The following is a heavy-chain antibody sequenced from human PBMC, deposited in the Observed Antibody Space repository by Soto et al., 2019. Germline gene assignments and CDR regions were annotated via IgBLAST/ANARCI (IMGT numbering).Heavy chain of an antibody. J-gene: IGHJ4*02. CDR3: ARVPPIMITFGGVIPQWYYFDY. Sequence: PGGSLRLSCAASGFTVSSNYMSWVRQAPGKGLEWVSVIYSGGSTYYADSVKGRFTISRDNSKNTLYLQMNSLRAEDTAVYYCARVPPIMITFGGVIPQWYYFDYWGQGTLVTVSS. V-gene: IGHV3-66*01. D-gene: IGHD3-16*02. CDR2: IYSGGST. CDR1: GFTVSSNY.